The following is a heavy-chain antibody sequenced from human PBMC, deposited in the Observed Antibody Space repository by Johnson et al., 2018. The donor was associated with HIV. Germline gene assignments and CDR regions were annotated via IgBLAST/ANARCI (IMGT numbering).Heavy chain of an antibody. CDR3: ARRASGWHAFDI. D-gene: IGHD6-19*01. CDR1: GFTFSNAW. J-gene: IGHJ3*02. Sequence: MLLVESGGGLVKPGGSLRLSCAVSGFTFSNAWMTWVRQAPGKGLEWVGRIKSKTDGGTADHAAPEKGRFTISRDNSKNTLHLQMNRLRVEDTAVYFCARRASGWHAFDIWGQGTMVTVSS. V-gene: IGHV3-15*01. CDR2: IKSKTDGGTA.